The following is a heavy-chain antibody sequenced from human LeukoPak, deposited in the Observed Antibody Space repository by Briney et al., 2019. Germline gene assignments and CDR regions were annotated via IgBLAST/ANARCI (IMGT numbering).Heavy chain of an antibody. CDR3: ARSRDGYNYSDY. Sequence: PSETLSLTCTVSGGSISSSSYYCAWIRQPPGKGLEWIGSIYYSGGTYYNPSLKSRVTISVDTSKNQFSLKLSSVTAADTAVYYCARSRDGYNYSDYWGQGTLVTVSS. J-gene: IGHJ4*02. D-gene: IGHD5-24*01. CDR1: GGSISSSSYY. V-gene: IGHV4-39*01. CDR2: IYYSGGT.